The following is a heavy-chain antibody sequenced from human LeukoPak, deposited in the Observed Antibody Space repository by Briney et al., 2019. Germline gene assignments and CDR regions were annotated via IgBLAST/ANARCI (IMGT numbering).Heavy chain of an antibody. CDR1: GGSISSYY. CDR2: IYYSGST. J-gene: IGHJ4*02. V-gene: IGHV4-59*08. CDR3: ARSREAGPDY. Sequence: SETLSLTCTVSGGSISSYYWSWIRQPPGKGLEWIGYIYYSGSTNYNPSLKSRVTISVDTSKNQFSLKLSSVTAADTAVYYCARSREAGPDYWGQGTLVTVSS. D-gene: IGHD6-19*01.